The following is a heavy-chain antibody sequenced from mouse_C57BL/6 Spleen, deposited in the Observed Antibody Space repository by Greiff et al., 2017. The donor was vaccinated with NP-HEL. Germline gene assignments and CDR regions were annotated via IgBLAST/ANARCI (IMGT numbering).Heavy chain of an antibody. D-gene: IGHD1-1*01. V-gene: IGHV5-9-1*02. CDR2: ISSGGDYI. CDR1: GFTFSSYA. J-gene: IGHJ1*03. Sequence: EVMLVESGEGLVKPGGSLKLSCAASGFTFSSYAMSWVRQTPEKRLEWVAYISSGGDYIYYADTVKGRFTISRDNARNTLYLQMSSLKSEDTAMYYCTRDRTTVVGGRYFDVWGTGTTVTVSS. CDR3: TRDRTTVVGGRYFDV.